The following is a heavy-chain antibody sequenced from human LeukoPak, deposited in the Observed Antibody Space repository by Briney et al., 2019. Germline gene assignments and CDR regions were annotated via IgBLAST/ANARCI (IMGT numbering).Heavy chain of an antibody. CDR3: ARGGYCSSTSCSLHANWFDP. CDR2: IYTSGST. CDR1: GGSISSYY. J-gene: IGHJ5*02. Sequence: SETLSLTCTVSGGSISSYYWSWIRQPPGKGLEWIGYIYTSGSTNYNPSLKSRVTISVDTSKNQFSLKLSSVTAADTAVYYCARGGYCSSTSCSLHANWFDPWGQGTLVTVSS. D-gene: IGHD2-2*01. V-gene: IGHV4-4*09.